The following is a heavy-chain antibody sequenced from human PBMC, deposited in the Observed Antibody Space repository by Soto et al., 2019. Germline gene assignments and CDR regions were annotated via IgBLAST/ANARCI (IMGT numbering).Heavy chain of an antibody. D-gene: IGHD4-17*01. V-gene: IGHV4-31*03. Sequence: TLSLTCTVSGGSLSSGGYYWSWIRQHPGKGLGWIGYIYYTGSTYYNPSLKSRVTISVDTSMNQFSLKLTSVTAADTAVYYCALTTSWFDPWGQGTLVTVSS. J-gene: IGHJ5*02. CDR3: ALTTSWFDP. CDR2: IYYTGST. CDR1: GGSLSSGGYY.